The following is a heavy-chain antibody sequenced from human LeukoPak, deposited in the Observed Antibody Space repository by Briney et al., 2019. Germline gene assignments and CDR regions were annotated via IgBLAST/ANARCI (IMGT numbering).Heavy chain of an antibody. CDR2: FSNGAT. CDR3: ARDSNSRRFGY. CDR1: GASISSRNY. J-gene: IGHJ4*02. D-gene: IGHD4-11*01. Sequence: SETLSLTCAVSGASISSRNYWGWIRQPPGKGLEWIGTFSNGATYYTPSLKSRATISIDTSRNEFSLKLSSVTAADTAVYYCARDSNSRRFGYWGQGTLVAVSS. V-gene: IGHV4-38-2*02.